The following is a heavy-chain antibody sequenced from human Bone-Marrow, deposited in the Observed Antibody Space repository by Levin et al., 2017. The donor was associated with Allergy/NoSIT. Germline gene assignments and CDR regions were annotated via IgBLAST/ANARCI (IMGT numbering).Heavy chain of an antibody. V-gene: IGHV1-2*06. Sequence: GASVKVSCKTSGYKFTGYFLHWVRQAPGQGLEWMGRIDPRTGDTFYTENLRGRLTITRDTTSSTGFMELSSLTSKDTAHYYCEGRGREGFNFWGQGTLVTVSS. J-gene: IGHJ4*02. D-gene: IGHD3-10*01. CDR3: EGRGREGFNF. CDR2: IDPRTGDT. CDR1: GYKFTGYF.